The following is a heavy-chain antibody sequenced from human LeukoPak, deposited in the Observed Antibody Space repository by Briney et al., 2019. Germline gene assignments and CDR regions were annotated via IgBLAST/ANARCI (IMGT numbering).Heavy chain of an antibody. CDR1: GGSISSFY. CDR3: ARSHSIWTSFDY. J-gene: IGHJ4*02. Sequence: SETLSLTCTVSGGSISSFYWSWIRQPPGKGLEWIGYIYYSGSTNYNPSLKSRVTISVDTSKNQFSLKLSSVTAADTAVYYCARSHSIWTSFDYWGQGTLVTVSS. D-gene: IGHD3/OR15-3a*01. V-gene: IGHV4-59*01. CDR2: IYYSGST.